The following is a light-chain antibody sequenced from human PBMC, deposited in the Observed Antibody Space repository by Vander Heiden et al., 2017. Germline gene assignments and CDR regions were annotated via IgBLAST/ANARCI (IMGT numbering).Light chain of an antibody. J-gene: IGLJ2*01. V-gene: IGLV2-23*02. CDR3: CSDAGSSTNVV. Sequence: QSALTQPASASGSSGQPIAISCTGASSDVGGYNLVSWYQQHPGKAPKLIIYEVSKRPSGVSNRCSGSKSGNTASLTIAGVQAEDEADYYCCSDAGSSTNVVFGGGTKLTVL. CDR1: SSDVGGYNL. CDR2: EVS.